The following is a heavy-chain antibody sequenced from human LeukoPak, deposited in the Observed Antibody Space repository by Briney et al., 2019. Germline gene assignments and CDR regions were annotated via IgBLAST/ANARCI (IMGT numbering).Heavy chain of an antibody. Sequence: GGSLRLSCAASGFTFSSYSMNWVRQAPGKGLEWVSSISSSSSYIYYADSVKGRFTISRDNAKNSLYLQMNSPRAGDTAVYYCARGACSGGSCYPIGYGMDVWGQGTTVTVSS. CDR3: ARGACSGGSCYPIGYGMDV. J-gene: IGHJ6*02. CDR2: ISSSSSYI. V-gene: IGHV3-21*01. CDR1: GFTFSSYS. D-gene: IGHD2-15*01.